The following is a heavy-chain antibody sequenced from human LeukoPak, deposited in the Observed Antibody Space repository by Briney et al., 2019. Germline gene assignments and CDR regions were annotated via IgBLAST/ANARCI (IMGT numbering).Heavy chain of an antibody. Sequence: PSETLSLTCAVYGGSFSGYYWTWIRQPPGKGLEWIGEISHSGSTNHNPSLESRVTMSVDTSKNQFSLRLSSVTAADTAMYYCAREGGSSSSLDSWGQGTLVTVSS. J-gene: IGHJ4*02. CDR3: AREGGSSSSLDS. V-gene: IGHV4-34*01. CDR2: ISHSGST. D-gene: IGHD6-13*01. CDR1: GGSFSGYY.